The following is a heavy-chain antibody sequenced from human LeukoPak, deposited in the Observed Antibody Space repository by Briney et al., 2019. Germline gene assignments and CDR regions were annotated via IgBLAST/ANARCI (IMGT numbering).Heavy chain of an antibody. D-gene: IGHD2-21*01. Sequence: ASVKVSCKASGGTFSSYAISWVRQAPGQGLEWMGRIIPIFGTANYAQKFQGRVTITADESTSTAYMELSSLRSEDTAVYYCARNQQAYCGGDCYQYYFDYWGQGTLVTVSP. CDR3: ARNQQAYCGGDCYQYYFDY. J-gene: IGHJ4*02. V-gene: IGHV1-69*13. CDR2: IIPIFGTA. CDR1: GGTFSSYA.